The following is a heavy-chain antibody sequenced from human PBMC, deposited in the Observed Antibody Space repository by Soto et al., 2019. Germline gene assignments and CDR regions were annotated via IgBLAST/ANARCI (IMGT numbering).Heavy chain of an antibody. CDR2: IYYSGST. CDR3: ARGGYYDSSGSRNYHYYGMNV. CDR1: GGSISNYY. D-gene: IGHD3-22*01. J-gene: IGHJ6*04. V-gene: IGHV4-59*01. Sequence: SETMSLTCTVSGGSISNYYWTWIRQPPGKGLEWIGYIYYSGSTNYNPSLKSRVSMTTDTSTKTAYMEVRSLRSDDTAVYYCARGGYYDSSGSRNYHYYGMNVWGEGTTVTVSS.